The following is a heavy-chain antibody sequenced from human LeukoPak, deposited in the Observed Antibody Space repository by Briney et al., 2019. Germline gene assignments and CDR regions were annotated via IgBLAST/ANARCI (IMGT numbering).Heavy chain of an antibody. V-gene: IGHV4-30-2*01. CDR1: GGSISSGGYY. J-gene: IGHJ2*01. CDR3: ASRVLVATIEPWYWWYFDL. D-gene: IGHD5-12*01. CDR2: IYHSGST. Sequence: SQTLSLTCTVSGGSISSGGYYWSWIRQPPGKGLEWIGYIYHSGSTYYNPSLKSRVTISVDRSKYQFSLKLSSVTAADTAVYYCASRVLVATIEPWYWWYFDLWGRGTLVTASS.